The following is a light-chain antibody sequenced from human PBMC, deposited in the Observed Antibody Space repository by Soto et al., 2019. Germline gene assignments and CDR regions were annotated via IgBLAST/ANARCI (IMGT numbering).Light chain of an antibody. V-gene: IGKV3-15*01. J-gene: IGKJ4*01. CDR1: QTVYSN. Sequence: EIVMAQSPATLSVSPGEGATLSCRASQTVYSNLAWYQQKPGQAPRLLIDGASTRATGIPARFSGSGSGTEFILTISSLQSEDFAGYYCQQYNKWPLTFGGGTKVEIK. CDR3: QQYNKWPLT. CDR2: GAS.